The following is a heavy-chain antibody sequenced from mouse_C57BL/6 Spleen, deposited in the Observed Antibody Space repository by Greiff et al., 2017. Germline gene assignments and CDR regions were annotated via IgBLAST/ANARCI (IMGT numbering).Heavy chain of an antibody. Sequence: QVQLQQSGSELRRPGSSVKLSCKDFDSEFSSIAFMCWVRKPPGQGFEWIVGKLPSIGRTYYGAKFEDKATLDADTLSNTAYLELSSLTSEDSAFYYCARGGYYGSCPYWDFCGRGTRTTVSYSS. V-gene: IGHV15-2*01. CDR2: KLPSIGRT. J-gene: IGHJ1*03. CDR1: DSEFSSIAF. D-gene: IGHD1-1*01. CDR3: ARGGYYGSCPYWDFCG.